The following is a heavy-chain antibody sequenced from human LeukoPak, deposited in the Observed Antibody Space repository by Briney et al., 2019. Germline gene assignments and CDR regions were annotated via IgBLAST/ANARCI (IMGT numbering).Heavy chain of an antibody. D-gene: IGHD3-3*01. Sequence: ASVTVSCKASGYTFTSYDINWVRQATGQGLEWMGWMNPNSGNIGYAQKFQGRVTMTRNTSISTAYMELSSLRSEDTAVYYCARGRVTIFGGGDYYYYYGMDVWDQGTTVTVSS. CDR2: MNPNSGNI. J-gene: IGHJ6*02. CDR3: ARGRVTIFGGGDYYYYYGMDV. CDR1: GYTFTSYD. V-gene: IGHV1-8*01.